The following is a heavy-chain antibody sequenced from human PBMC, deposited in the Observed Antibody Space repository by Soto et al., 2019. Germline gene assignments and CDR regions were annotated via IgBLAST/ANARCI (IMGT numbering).Heavy chain of an antibody. J-gene: IGHJ5*02. CDR3: ARHEGFGEVWGWFDP. CDR2: IYYSGST. V-gene: IGHV4-59*08. CDR1: GGSISSYY. Sequence: SETLSLTCTVSGGSISSYYWSWIRQPPGKGLEWIGYIYYSGSTNYNPSLKSRVTISVDTSKNQFSLKLSSVTAADTAVYYCARHEGFGEVWGWFDPWGQGTLVTVSS. D-gene: IGHD3-10*01.